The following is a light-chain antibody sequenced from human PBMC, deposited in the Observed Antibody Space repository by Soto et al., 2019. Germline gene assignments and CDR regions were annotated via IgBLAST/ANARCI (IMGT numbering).Light chain of an antibody. J-gene: IGLJ1*01. V-gene: IGLV2-11*01. CDR2: DVT. CDR1: SSDVGAYNY. CDR3: CSYVGTYSDV. Sequence: QSALTQPRSVSGSRGQSITISCTGTSSDVGAYNYVSWYQQHPGKVPKLMLYDVTKRPSGVPDRFSGSKSGNTASLTISGLQAEDEADYYCCSYVGTYSDVFGTGTKVTVL.